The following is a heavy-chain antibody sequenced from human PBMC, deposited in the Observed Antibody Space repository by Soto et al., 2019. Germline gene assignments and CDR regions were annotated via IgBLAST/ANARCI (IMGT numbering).Heavy chain of an antibody. CDR2: INHSGST. CDR1: GGSFSGYY. D-gene: IGHD5-12*01. CDR3: ARGSTSGYDDAFDI. Sequence: SETLSLTCAVYGGSFSGYYWSWIRQPPGKGLEWIGEINHSGSTNYNPSLKSRITISVDTSKNQFSLKLSSVTAADTAVYSCARGSTSGYDDAFDIWGQGTMVTVSS. V-gene: IGHV4-34*01. J-gene: IGHJ3*02.